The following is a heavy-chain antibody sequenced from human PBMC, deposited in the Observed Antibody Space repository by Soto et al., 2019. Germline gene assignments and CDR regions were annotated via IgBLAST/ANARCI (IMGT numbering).Heavy chain of an antibody. CDR1: GFTFSSYV. CDR3: ARKCSSTSCHQFYYYYALDV. CDR2: ISFDGSDK. D-gene: IGHD2-2*01. V-gene: IGHV3-30-3*01. J-gene: IGHJ6*02. Sequence: LRLSCAASGFTFSSYVMHWVRQAPGKGLEWVALISFDGSDKFYADSVKGRFTISRDNSKNTLYLQMNTLRPEDTAVYYCARKCSSTSCHQFYYYYALDVWGQGTTVTVSS.